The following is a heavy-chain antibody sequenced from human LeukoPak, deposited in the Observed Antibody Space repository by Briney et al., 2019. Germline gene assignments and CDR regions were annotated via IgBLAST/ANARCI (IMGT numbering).Heavy chain of an antibody. D-gene: IGHD3-10*01. CDR2: ISAYNGNT. V-gene: IGHV1-18*01. Sequence: ASVKVSCKASGYTFTSYGISWVRQAPGQGLEWMGWISAYNGNTNYAQKLQGRVTMTTDTSTSTAYMELRSLRSDDTAVYYCARYLWFGEFGNWFDPWGQGTLVTVSS. CDR3: ARYLWFGEFGNWFDP. CDR1: GYTFTSYG. J-gene: IGHJ5*02.